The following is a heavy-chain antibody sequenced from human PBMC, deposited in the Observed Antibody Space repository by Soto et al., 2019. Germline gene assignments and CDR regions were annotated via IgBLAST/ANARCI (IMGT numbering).Heavy chain of an antibody. CDR1: GFTFDDYA. CDR3: AKALIMTTVTTGLDF. J-gene: IGHJ4*02. CDR2: ISWRSGSI. Sequence: EVQLVESGGGLVQPGRSLRLSCAASGFTFDDYAMHWVRQAPGKGLEWVSGISWRSGSIGYADSVTGRFSISRDNAGNSLYLQMNSLRAEDTAIYYCAKALIMTTVTTGLDFWGQGTLVTVSS. V-gene: IGHV3-9*01. D-gene: IGHD4-17*01.